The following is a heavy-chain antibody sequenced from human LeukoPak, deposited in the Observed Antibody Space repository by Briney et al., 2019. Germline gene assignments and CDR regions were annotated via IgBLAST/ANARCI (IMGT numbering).Heavy chain of an antibody. CDR2: IYPGGSDI. Sequence: GESLKISCKTSGYSFTIYWIGWVRQMPGKGLEWMGIIYPGGSDIRYSPSFQGQVTISADKSISTAYQEWSSLRASDTAMYYCASSPGYTYGYSFDYWGQGTLVTVSS. J-gene: IGHJ4*02. CDR3: ASSPGYTYGYSFDY. V-gene: IGHV5-51*01. D-gene: IGHD5-18*01. CDR1: GYSFTIYW.